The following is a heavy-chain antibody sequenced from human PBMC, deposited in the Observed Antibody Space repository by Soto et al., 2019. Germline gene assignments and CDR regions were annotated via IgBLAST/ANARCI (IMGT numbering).Heavy chain of an antibody. V-gene: IGHV3-23*01. CDR1: GFTFSSYA. J-gene: IGHJ4*02. CDR2: ISGSGGST. CDR3: ARIPFGELLYLDY. Sequence: PGGSLRLSCAASGFTFSSYAMSWVRQAPGKGLEWVSAISGSGGSTYYADSVKGRFTISRDNSKNTLYLQMNSLRAEDTAVYYCARIPFGELLYLDYWGQGTLVTVSS. D-gene: IGHD3-10*01.